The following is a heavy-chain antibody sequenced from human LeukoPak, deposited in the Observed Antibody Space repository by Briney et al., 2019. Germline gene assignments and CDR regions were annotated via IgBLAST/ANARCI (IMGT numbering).Heavy chain of an antibody. V-gene: IGHV3-21*01. CDR3: ARDSAVDFSGGSCYSDIQH. D-gene: IGHD2-15*01. CDR1: GFTFSSYT. J-gene: IGHJ1*01. Sequence: GGSLRLSCAASGFTFSSYTMNWVRQAPGKGLEWVSAISSSGGYIYYADSVKGRFTISRDNAKNSLYLQMNSLRAEDTAVYYCARDSAVDFSGGSCYSDIQHWGQGTLVTVSS. CDR2: ISSSGGYI.